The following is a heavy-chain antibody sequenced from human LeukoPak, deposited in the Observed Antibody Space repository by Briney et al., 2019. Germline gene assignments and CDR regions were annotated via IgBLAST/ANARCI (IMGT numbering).Heavy chain of an antibody. J-gene: IGHJ6*02. V-gene: IGHV1-2*04. D-gene: IGHD3-16*01. CDR2: INPNSGGT. CDR1: GYTFTGYY. Sequence: ASVKVSCKASGYTFTGYYMHWVRQAPGQGLEWMGWINPNSGGTDYAQKFQGWVTMTRDTSISTAYMELSRLRSGDTAVYYCARADYAYGMDVWGQGTTVTVSS. CDR3: ARADYAYGMDV.